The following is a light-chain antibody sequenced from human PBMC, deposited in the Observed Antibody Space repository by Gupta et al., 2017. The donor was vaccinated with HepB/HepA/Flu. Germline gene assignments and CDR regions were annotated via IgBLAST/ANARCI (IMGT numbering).Light chain of an antibody. CDR1: QSISSTS. V-gene: IGKV3-20*01. CDR3: QHYGSSPGI. J-gene: IGKJ2*02. Sequence: ENVLTQSPGTLSLSPGERATLSCRASQSISSTSLAWYQQKPGQAPRLLIYGASSRATGIPDRFSGSGSGTDFTLTINRLEPEDFAVYYCQHYGSSPGIFGQGTKLESK. CDR2: GAS.